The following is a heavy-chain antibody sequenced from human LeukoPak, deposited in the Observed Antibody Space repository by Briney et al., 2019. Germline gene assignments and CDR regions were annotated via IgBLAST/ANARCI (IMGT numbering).Heavy chain of an antibody. CDR2: ISGSGGST. CDR3: AKNDPTIVVVPAASSLDYYYMDV. CDR1: GFTFSSYA. Sequence: GGSLRLSCAASGFTFSSYAMSWVRQAPGKGLEWVSAISGSGGSTYYADSVKGRFTISRDNSKNTLYLQMNSLRAEDTAVYYCAKNDPTIVVVPAASSLDYYYMDVWGKGTTVTVSS. D-gene: IGHD2-2*01. V-gene: IGHV3-23*01. J-gene: IGHJ6*03.